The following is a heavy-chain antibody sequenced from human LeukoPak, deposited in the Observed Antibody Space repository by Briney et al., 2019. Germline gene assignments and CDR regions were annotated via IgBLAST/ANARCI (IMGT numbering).Heavy chain of an antibody. CDR1: GFTFSSYW. CDR3: ARDSSYYGSGSYPFDY. D-gene: IGHD3-10*01. CDR2: INSDGSST. J-gene: IGHJ4*02. V-gene: IGHV3-74*01. Sequence: PGGSLRLSCAASGFTFSSYWMHWVRQAPGKGLVWVSRINSDGSSTSYADSVKGRFTISRDNTKNTLYLQMNSLRAEDTAVYYCARDSSYYGSGSYPFDYWGQGTLVTVSS.